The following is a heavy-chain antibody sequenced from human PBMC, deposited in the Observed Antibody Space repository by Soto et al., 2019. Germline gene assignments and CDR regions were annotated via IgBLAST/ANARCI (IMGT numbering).Heavy chain of an antibody. CDR2: IIPIFGTA. V-gene: IGHV1-69*13. CDR1: GGTFSSYS. J-gene: IGHJ6*02. CDR3: ARDPGLDIVVVVAAPTLDYYYYGMDV. D-gene: IGHD2-15*01. Sequence: SVKVSCKASGGTFSSYSISWVRQAPGQGLEWMGGIIPIFGTANYAQKFQGRVTITADESTSTAYMELSSLRSEDTAVYYCARDPGLDIVVVVAAPTLDYYYYGMDVWGQGTTVTVSS.